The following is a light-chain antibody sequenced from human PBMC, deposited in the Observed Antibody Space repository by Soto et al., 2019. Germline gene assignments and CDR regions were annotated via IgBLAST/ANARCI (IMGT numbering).Light chain of an antibody. J-gene: IGKJ1*01. CDR1: QTVNSDY. CDR3: HQFGYSPRT. Sequence: EIVLTQSPGTLSLSPGETATLSCRASQTVNSDYLSWFQQRPGQAPRLLIFATSRRATYIPDRFSGSGSGTDFTLTIRTLEPEQFAVYYCHQFGYSPRTFGKGTKVE. CDR2: ATS. V-gene: IGKV3-20*01.